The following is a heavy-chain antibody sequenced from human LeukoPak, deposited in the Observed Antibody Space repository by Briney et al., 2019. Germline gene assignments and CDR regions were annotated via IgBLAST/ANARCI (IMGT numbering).Heavy chain of an antibody. J-gene: IGHJ4*02. CDR3: STEDKYCTGANCGVF. Sequence: ASVKVSCKASGYTLTEYYIHWVRQAPGQGLEWMGFIIPDSGGTTYQQNFQGRVTMTRDTSISTFYMELSSLRPDDTDVYYCSTEDKYCTGANCGVFWGQGTLVTVSS. V-gene: IGHV1-2*02. D-gene: IGHD2-8*02. CDR2: IIPDSGGT. CDR1: GYTLTEYY.